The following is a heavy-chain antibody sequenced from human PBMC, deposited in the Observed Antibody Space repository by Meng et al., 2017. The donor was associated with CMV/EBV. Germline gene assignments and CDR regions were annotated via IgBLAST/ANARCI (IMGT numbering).Heavy chain of an antibody. Sequence: GGSLRLSCAASGFTFSSYSMNWVRQAPGKGLEWVSSISSSSSYIYYADSVKGRFTISRDNSKNTLYLQMNSLRAEDTAVYYCAKSRSLYSSSSIPRYYYYGMDVWGQGTTVTVSS. J-gene: IGHJ6*02. V-gene: IGHV3-21*04. CDR2: ISSSSSYI. CDR1: GFTFSSYS. CDR3: AKSRSLYSSSSIPRYYYYGMDV. D-gene: IGHD6-6*01.